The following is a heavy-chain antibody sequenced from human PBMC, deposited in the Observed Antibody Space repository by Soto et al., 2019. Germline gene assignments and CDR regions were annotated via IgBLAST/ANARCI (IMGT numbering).Heavy chain of an antibody. CDR2: IYNGGST. V-gene: IGHV4-38-2*01. J-gene: IGHJ5*02. D-gene: IGHD3-22*01. Sequence: PSETLSLTCAVSGYSISSGYYWGWLRQPPGKGLEWIGSIYNGGSTYYNPSLNSRVTLSIDMTNNHVSLILNTVTAADTAVYYCARVGPWVPYYYDSRPYTFENCFDPWGQGTLVTVSS. CDR3: ARVGPWVPYYYDSRPYTFENCFDP. CDR1: GYSISSGYY.